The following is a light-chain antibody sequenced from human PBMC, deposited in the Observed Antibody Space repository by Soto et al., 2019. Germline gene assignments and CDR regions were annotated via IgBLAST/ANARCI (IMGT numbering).Light chain of an antibody. CDR1: SSDVGGYNY. V-gene: IGLV2-14*01. J-gene: IGLJ1*01. CDR2: EVS. CDR3: DSFTSSRAYV. Sequence: QSALTQPASVSGSPGQSITISCTGTSSDVGGYNYVSWYQPQSGKAPKLIIHEVSNRPSGVSSRFSGSKSGNTAFLIISGLQAEDEADYYCDSFTSSRAYVFGIGTKLTVL.